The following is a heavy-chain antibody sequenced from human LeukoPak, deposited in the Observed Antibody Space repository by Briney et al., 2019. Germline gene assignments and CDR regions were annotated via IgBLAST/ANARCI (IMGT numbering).Heavy chain of an antibody. CDR2: IYYSGST. J-gene: IGHJ5*02. CDR1: GGSISSYY. CDR3: AREDQVGENWFDP. Sequence: SETLSLTCTVSGGSISSYYWSWIRQPPGKGLEWIGYIYYSGSTNYNPSLKSRVTMSVDTSKNQFSLKLSSVTAADTAVYYCAREDQVGENWFDPWGQGTLVTVSS. D-gene: IGHD3-10*01. V-gene: IGHV4-59*12.